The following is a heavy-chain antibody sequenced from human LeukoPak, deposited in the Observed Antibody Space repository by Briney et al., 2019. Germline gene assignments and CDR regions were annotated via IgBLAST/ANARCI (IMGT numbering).Heavy chain of an antibody. D-gene: IGHD2-2*01. J-gene: IGHJ4*02. CDR3: ARDLGRYCSSTSCYPWDY. CDR1: VFTFSSYS. CDR2: ISSSSSYI. V-gene: IGHV3-21*01. Sequence: GGSLRLSCAASVFTFSSYSMNWVRQAPGKGLEWVSSISSSSSYIYYADSVKGRFTISRDNAKNSLYLQMNSLRAEDTAVYYCARDLGRYCSSTSCYPWDYWGQGTLVTVSS.